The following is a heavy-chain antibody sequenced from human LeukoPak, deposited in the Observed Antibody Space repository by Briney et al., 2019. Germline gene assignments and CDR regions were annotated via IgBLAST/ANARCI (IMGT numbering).Heavy chain of an antibody. J-gene: IGHJ4*02. Sequence: GGSLRLSCAASGFTFSSYWMHWVRQAPGKGLMWVSGINTDGSSTMYADSVKGRFTISRDNAKNTLYLQMNSLRAEDTALYYCARDPHYGSDYWGQGTLVTVSS. CDR2: INTDGSST. D-gene: IGHD3-10*01. CDR1: GFTFSSYW. CDR3: ARDPHYGSDY. V-gene: IGHV3-74*03.